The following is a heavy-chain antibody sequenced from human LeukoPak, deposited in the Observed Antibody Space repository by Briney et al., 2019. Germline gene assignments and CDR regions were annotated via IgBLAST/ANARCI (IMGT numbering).Heavy chain of an antibody. D-gene: IGHD3-10*01. V-gene: IGHV3-53*01. CDR3: AKDRSYGSGTLYPLFDF. CDR1: GFTVSSNY. CDR2: IYSGGST. Sequence: GGSLRLSCAASGFTVSSNYMSWVRQAPGKGLEWVSVIYSGGSTYYADSVKGRFTISRDNSKSTLFLQLNTLTAEVTAIYYCAKDRSYGSGTLYPLFDFRGLGTLVTVSS. J-gene: IGHJ4*02.